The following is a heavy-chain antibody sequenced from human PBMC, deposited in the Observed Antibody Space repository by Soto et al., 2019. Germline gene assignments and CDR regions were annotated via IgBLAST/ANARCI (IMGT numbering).Heavy chain of an antibody. D-gene: IGHD3-9*01. CDR1: GFTFSSYS. V-gene: IGHV3-48*01. Sequence: PGGSLRLSCAASGFTFSSYSMNWVRQAPGKGLEWVSYISSSSSTIYYADSVKGRFTISRDNAKNSLYLQMNSLRAEDTAVYYCASEGDILPAYYNWFDPWGQGTLVTVSS. CDR2: ISSSSSTI. J-gene: IGHJ5*02. CDR3: ASEGDILPAYYNWFDP.